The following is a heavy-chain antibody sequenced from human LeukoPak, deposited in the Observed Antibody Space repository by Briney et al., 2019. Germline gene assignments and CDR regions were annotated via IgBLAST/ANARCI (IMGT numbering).Heavy chain of an antibody. D-gene: IGHD4-11*01. V-gene: IGHV3-21*01. CDR1: GFTFSSYS. Sequence: GGSLRLSCAASGFTFSSYSMNWVRQAPGKGLEWVSSISSSSSYIYYADSVKGRFTISRDNAKNSLYLQMNGLRAEDTAVYYCARSIVTTEFDYWGQGTLVTVSS. J-gene: IGHJ4*02. CDR2: ISSSSSYI. CDR3: ARSIVTTEFDY.